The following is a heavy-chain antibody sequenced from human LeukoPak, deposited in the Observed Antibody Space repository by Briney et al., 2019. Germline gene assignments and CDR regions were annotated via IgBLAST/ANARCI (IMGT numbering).Heavy chain of an antibody. V-gene: IGHV3-30*18. CDR1: GFTFGSHG. J-gene: IGHJ2*01. Sequence: PGGSLRLSCAASGFTFGSHGMHWVRQAPGKVLEWVAVIGREGHDKYYADSVRGRFTTSRENSDNTLYLEMSSLRDEDTAVYYCAKEGAWGNWYFDLWGRGTLVTVSS. CDR2: IGREGHDK. D-gene: IGHD3-16*01. CDR3: AKEGAWGNWYFDL.